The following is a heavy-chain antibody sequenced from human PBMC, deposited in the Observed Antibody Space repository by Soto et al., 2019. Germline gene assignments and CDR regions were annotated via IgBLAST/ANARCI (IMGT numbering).Heavy chain of an antibody. V-gene: IGHV1-18*04. D-gene: IGHD3-10*01. J-gene: IGHJ6*02. Sequence: ASAKVSCKASGYTFTSYGISWVRQAPGQGLEWMGWISAYNGNTNYAQKLQGRVTMTTDTSTRTAYMELRSLTAYDTAGDCWASAMVRYAYNNYYGMDVWGQETTFTV. CDR3: ASAMVRYAYNNYYGMDV. CDR1: GYTFTSYG. CDR2: ISAYNGNT.